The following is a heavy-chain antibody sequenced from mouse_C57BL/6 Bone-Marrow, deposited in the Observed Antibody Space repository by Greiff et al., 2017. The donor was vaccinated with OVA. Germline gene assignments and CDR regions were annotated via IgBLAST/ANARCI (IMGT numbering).Heavy chain of an antibody. Sequence: EVQLVESGGGLVQPGGSLKLSCAASGFTFSDYYMYWVRQTPEKRLEWVAYISNGGGSTYYPDTVKGRFTISRDNAKNTLYLQMSRLKSEDTAMYYCARHTTDWYFDVWGTGTTVTVSS. V-gene: IGHV5-12*01. CDR2: ISNGGGST. CDR1: GFTFSDYY. J-gene: IGHJ1*03. D-gene: IGHD1-1*01. CDR3: ARHTTDWYFDV.